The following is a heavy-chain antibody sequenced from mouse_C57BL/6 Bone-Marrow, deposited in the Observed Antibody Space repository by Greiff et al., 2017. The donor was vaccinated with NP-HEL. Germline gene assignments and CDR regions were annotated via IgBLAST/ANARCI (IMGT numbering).Heavy chain of an antibody. V-gene: IGHV1-63*01. J-gene: IGHJ3*01. Sequence: QVQLQQSGAELVRPGTSVKMSCKASGYTFTNYWIGWAKQRPGHGLEWIGDIYPGGGYTNYNEKFKGKATLTADKSSSTAYMQFSSLTSEDSAIYYGARLGQEAWFAYWGQGTLVTVSA. D-gene: IGHD3-3*01. CDR3: ARLGQEAWFAY. CDR2: IYPGGGYT. CDR1: GYTFTNYW.